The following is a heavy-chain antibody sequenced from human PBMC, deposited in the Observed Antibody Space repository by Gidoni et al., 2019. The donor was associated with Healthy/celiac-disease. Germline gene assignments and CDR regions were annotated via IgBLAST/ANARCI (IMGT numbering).Heavy chain of an antibody. J-gene: IGHJ4*02. V-gene: IGHV3-21*01. D-gene: IGHD2-21*02. CDR3: AREGELSGGDCSDY. CDR2: ISSSSSYI. Sequence: EVQLVESGGGLVKPGGSLRLSCAASGFTFSSYSMNWVRPSPGKGLEWVSSISSSSSYIYYADSVKGRFTISRDNAKNSLYLQMNSLRAEDTAVYYCAREGELSGGDCSDYWGQGTLVTVSS. CDR1: GFTFSSYS.